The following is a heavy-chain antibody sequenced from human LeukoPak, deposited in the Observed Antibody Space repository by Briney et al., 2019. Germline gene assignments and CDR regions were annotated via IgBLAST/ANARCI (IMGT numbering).Heavy chain of an antibody. V-gene: IGHV4-59*01. Sequence: SETLCLSCTASGGTISSYYLNWIRQAPGKGLEWVGYIYYGGSTNYNPSPMRRVTISVDTSKHKFSLKLRSVTAAHTAVYYCASSSRFGESKLFESWGPGTLVTVSS. CDR3: ASSSRFGESKLFES. CDR2: IYYGGST. J-gene: IGHJ4*02. D-gene: IGHD3-10*01. CDR1: GGTISSYY.